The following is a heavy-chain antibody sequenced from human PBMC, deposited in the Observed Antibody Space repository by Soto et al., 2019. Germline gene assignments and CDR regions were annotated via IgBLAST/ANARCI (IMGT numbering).Heavy chain of an antibody. J-gene: IGHJ2*01. CDR2: IYHGEST. CDR1: GGSISSGGYS. V-gene: IGHV4-30-2*01. D-gene: IGHD1-26*01. Sequence: QLQLQESGSGLVKPSQTLSLTCAVSGGSISSGGYSWSWIRQPPGKGLEWLGYIYHGESTYYNPSLMCRVTISVDRSKNQFSLKLSSVTAADKAVYYCARGPTCSGSQTYWYFDLWGRGTLVTVSS. CDR3: ARGPTCSGSQTYWYFDL.